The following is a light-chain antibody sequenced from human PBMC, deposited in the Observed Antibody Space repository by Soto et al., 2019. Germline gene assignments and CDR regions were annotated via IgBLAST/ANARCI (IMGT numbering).Light chain of an antibody. J-gene: IGLJ3*02. Sequence: QSALTQPASVSGSPEQSITISCTGTSSDVGSYNIVSWYQQHPGKAPKVMIYEATKRPSGVSNRFSGSKSGNTASLTISGLQAEDEADYYCCAYAGSGTVVFGGGTKLTV. CDR3: CAYAGSGTVV. CDR1: SSDVGSYNI. V-gene: IGLV2-23*01. CDR2: EAT.